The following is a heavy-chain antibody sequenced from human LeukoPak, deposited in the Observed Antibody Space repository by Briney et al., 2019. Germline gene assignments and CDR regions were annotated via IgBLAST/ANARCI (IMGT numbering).Heavy chain of an antibody. J-gene: IGHJ4*02. D-gene: IGHD3-3*01. CDR3: ARQEWSGSGYFDY. CDR2: IYHSGST. CDR1: DYSISSGYY. V-gene: IGHV4-38-2*02. Sequence: SETLSLTCTVSDYSISSGYYWGWIRQPPGEGLEWIGSIYHSGSTYYNPSLKSRVSISVDTSKNQFSLKLSSVTAADTAVYYCARQEWSGSGYFDYWGQRTLVTVSS.